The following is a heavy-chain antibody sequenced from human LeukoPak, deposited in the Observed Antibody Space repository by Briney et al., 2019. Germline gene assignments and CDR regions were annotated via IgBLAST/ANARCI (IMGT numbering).Heavy chain of an antibody. CDR1: GGSFSGYC. V-gene: IGHV4-34*01. D-gene: IGHD3-10*01. J-gene: IGHJ4*02. Sequence: PSETLSLTCAVYGGSFSGYCWSWIRQPPGKGLEWIGEINHSGSTNYNPSLKSRVTISVDTSKNQFSLKLSSVTAADTAIYYCARAPWFGDPLDYWGQGTLVTVSS. CDR3: ARAPWFGDPLDY. CDR2: INHSGST.